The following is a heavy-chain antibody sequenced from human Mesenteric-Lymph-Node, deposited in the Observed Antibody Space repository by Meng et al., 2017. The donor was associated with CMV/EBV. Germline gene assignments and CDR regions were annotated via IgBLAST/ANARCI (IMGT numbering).Heavy chain of an antibody. J-gene: IGHJ3*02. CDR1: GFTFSVYS. CDR2: ITSGSGSI. D-gene: IGHD6-19*01. CDR3: ARDRAPYSSAWFSAFDI. V-gene: IGHV3-21*01. Sequence: GGSLRLSCAASGFTFSVYSINWVRQAPGKGLEWVSSITSGSGSIYYADSVKGRFTISRDNAKNSLYLQMNSLTVEDTAVYYCARDRAPYSSAWFSAFDIWGQGTMVTVSS.